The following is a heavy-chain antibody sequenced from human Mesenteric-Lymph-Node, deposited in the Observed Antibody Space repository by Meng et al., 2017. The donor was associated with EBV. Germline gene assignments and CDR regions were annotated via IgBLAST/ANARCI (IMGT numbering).Heavy chain of an antibody. J-gene: IGHJ5*02. CDR2: INPSVGST. CDR1: GLKFITYY. CDR3: ARATVTRNWFDP. D-gene: IGHD4-11*01. V-gene: IGHV1-46*01. Sequence: QGQRVQVGAEVKQPGAPLTCSGKDSGLKFITYYLTWVRQAPGQGLEWMGIINPSVGSTTYAQKFQGRVSMTSDASTSTVYMELNSLRSEDTAIYYCARATVTRNWFDPWGQGTLVTVSS.